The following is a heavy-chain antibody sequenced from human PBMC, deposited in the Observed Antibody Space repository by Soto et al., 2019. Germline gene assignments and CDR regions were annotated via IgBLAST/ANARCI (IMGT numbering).Heavy chain of an antibody. J-gene: IGHJ4*02. CDR2: IYYSGST. CDR1: GGSISSGGYY. D-gene: IGHD1-7*01. V-gene: IGHV4-31*03. CDR3: ARGYNWNYVALGLYFDY. Sequence: SETLSLTCTVSGGSISSGGYYWSWIRQHPGKGLEWIGYIYYSGSTYYNPSLKSRVTISVDTSKNQFSLKLSSVTAADTAVYYCARGYNWNYVALGLYFDYWGQGTLVTVSS.